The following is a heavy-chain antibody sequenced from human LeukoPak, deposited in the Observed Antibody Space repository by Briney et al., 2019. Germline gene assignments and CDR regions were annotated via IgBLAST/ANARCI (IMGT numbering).Heavy chain of an antibody. V-gene: IGHV1-2*02. CDR3: ARDGDIAVAGAYYYYGMDV. CDR2: INPNSGGT. Sequence: ASVKVSCKASGYTFTDYYMHWVRQAPGQGLEWMGWINPNSGGTNYAQKFQGRVTMTRDTSISTAYMELSRLRSDDTAVYYCARDGDIAVAGAYYYYGMDVWGQGTTVTVSS. D-gene: IGHD6-19*01. CDR1: GYTFTDYY. J-gene: IGHJ6*02.